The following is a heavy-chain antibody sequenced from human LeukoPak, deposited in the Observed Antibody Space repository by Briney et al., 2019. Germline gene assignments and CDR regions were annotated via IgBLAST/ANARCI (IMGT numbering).Heavy chain of an antibody. Sequence: GGSLRLSCAASGFTFSSYAMHWVRQAPGKGLEYVSAISSNGGSTYYANSVKGRFTISRDNSKNTLYLQMGSLRAEDMAVYYCARVLSNVPXGAXFDPWGQGTLVTVSS. V-gene: IGHV3-64*01. CDR2: ISSNGGST. CDR1: GFTFSSYA. D-gene: IGHD2/OR15-2a*01. CDR3: ARVLSNVPXGAXFDP. J-gene: IGHJ5*02.